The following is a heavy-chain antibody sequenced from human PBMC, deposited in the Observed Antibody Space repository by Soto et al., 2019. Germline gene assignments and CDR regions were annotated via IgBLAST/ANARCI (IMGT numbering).Heavy chain of an antibody. J-gene: IGHJ4*02. D-gene: IGHD1-7*01. V-gene: IGHV4-61*01. CDR1: GGSVSSGSYY. CDR2: IYYSGST. Sequence: PSETLSLTCTVSGGSVSSGSYYWSWIRQPPGKGLEWIGYIYYSGSTNYNPSLTSRVTISVDTSKNQFSLKLNSVTAADTAVYYCARTGWNYPLDYWGQGTLVTVSS. CDR3: ARTGWNYPLDY.